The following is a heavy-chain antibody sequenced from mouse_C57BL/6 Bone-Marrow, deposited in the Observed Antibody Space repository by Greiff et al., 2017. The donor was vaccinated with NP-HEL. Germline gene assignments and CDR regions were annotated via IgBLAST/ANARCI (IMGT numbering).Heavy chain of an antibody. J-gene: IGHJ1*03. CDR1: GYTFTSYW. D-gene: IGHD2-2*01. CDR3: AREERWLRRGYMYFDV. V-gene: IGHV1-53*01. CDR2: INPSNGGT. Sequence: VQLQQPGTELVKPGTSVKLSCKSSGYTFTSYWMHWVKQRPGQGLEWIGNINPSNGGTNYNEKFKSKATLTVDKSYSTAYMQLSSLTSDDSAVYYWAREERWLRRGYMYFDVWGTGPAVTVSS.